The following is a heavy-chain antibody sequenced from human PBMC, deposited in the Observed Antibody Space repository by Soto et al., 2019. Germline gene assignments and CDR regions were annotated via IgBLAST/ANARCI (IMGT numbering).Heavy chain of an antibody. V-gene: IGHV3-48*03. D-gene: IGHD1-20*01. J-gene: IGHJ4*02. CDR1: GFTFSSYE. CDR3: PRSVYNSNDGARGYFGY. CDR2: ISSSGRTI. Sequence: GGSLRLSCAASGFTFSSYEMNWVRQAPWKGLEWVSYISSSGRTIYYADSVKGRFTISRDNAKNSLYLQMNSLRAEDTAVYYFPRSVYNSNDGARGYFGYWGQGTLVTVSS.